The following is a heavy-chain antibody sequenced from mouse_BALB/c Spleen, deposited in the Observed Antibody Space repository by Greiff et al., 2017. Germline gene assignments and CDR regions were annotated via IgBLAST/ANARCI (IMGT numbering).Heavy chain of an antibody. Sequence: EVKLVESGGGLVQPGGSMKLSCVASGFTFSNYWMNWVRQSPEKGLEWVAEIRLKSNNYATHYAESVKGRFTISRDDSKSSVYLQMNNLRAEDTGIYYCTREDDYDDGFAYWGQGTLVTVSA. V-gene: IGHV6-6*02. CDR1: GFTFSNYW. J-gene: IGHJ3*01. D-gene: IGHD2-4*01. CDR3: TREDDYDDGFAY. CDR2: IRLKSNNYAT.